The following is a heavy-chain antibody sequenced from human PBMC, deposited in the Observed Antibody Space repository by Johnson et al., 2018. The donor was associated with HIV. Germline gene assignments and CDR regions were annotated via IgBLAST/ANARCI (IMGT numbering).Heavy chain of an antibody. D-gene: IGHD6-6*01. V-gene: IGHV3-30-3*01. Sequence: QLVESGGGVVQPGRSLRLSCAASGFTFISYAMHWVRQAPGKGLEWVAVLSYDGSNKYYADSVKGRFTISRDNSKNTLYLQMNSLRAEDTAVYYCARDRGAGSSGAFDIWGQGTMVTVSS. CDR3: ARDRGAGSSGAFDI. CDR2: LSYDGSNK. J-gene: IGHJ3*02. CDR1: GFTFISYA.